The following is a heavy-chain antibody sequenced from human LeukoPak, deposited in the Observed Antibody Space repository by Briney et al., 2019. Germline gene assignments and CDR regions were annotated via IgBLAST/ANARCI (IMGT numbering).Heavy chain of an antibody. Sequence: GGSLRLSCAASGFTFSSYEMNWVRQAPGKGLEGVSYISSSGSTIYYADSVKGRFTISRDNAKNSLYLQMSSLRAEDTAVYYCTCNLYGSGSTPHNYWGQGTLVTVSS. CDR3: TCNLYGSGSTPHNY. D-gene: IGHD3-10*01. CDR2: ISSSGSTI. J-gene: IGHJ4*02. V-gene: IGHV3-48*03. CDR1: GFTFSSYE.